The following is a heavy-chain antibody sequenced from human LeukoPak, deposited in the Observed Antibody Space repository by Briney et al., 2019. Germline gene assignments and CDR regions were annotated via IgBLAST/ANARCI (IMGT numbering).Heavy chain of an antibody. CDR3: ASSRLPYYFDY. D-gene: IGHD6-25*01. CDR2: IYYSGST. Sequence: PSETLSLTCTVSGGSISSYYWSWIRQPPGKGLEWIGYIYYSGSTNYNPSLKSRVTISVDTSKNQFSLKLSSVTAADPAVYYCASSRLPYYFDYWGQGTLVTVSS. V-gene: IGHV4-59*01. J-gene: IGHJ4*02. CDR1: GGSISSYY.